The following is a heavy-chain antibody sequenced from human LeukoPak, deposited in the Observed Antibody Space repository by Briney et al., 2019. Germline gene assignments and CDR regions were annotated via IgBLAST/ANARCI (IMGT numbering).Heavy chain of an antibody. Sequence: PGGSLRLYCAASGFTFSSYGMHWVRQAPGKGLEWVAFIRYDGSNKYYADSVKGRFTISRDNSKNTLYLQMNSLRAEDTAVYYCARDPVQDFDFWGQGIMVTVSS. J-gene: IGHJ4*02. CDR1: GFTFSSYG. CDR3: ARDPVQDFDF. CDR2: IRYDGSNK. V-gene: IGHV3-30*02.